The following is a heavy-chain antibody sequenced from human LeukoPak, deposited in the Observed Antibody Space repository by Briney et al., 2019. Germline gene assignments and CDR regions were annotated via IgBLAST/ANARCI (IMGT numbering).Heavy chain of an antibody. V-gene: IGHV4-31*03. J-gene: IGHJ4*02. CDR2: IFDSGST. CDR1: GGSISSGGYY. D-gene: IGHD1-14*01. CDR3: ARGTTYVDY. Sequence: SQTLSLTCTASGGSISSGGYYWSWIRQHPWKGLEWIGYIFDSGSTYYNPSLKSRVTISLDTSKNQFSLQLSSVTAADTAVYYCARGTTYVDYWGQGTLVTVSS.